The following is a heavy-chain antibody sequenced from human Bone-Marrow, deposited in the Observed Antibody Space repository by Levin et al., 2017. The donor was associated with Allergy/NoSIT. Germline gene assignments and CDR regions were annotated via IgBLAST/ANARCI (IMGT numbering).Heavy chain of an antibody. CDR3: TRTTWTGRTPNYGMDV. CDR2: IDTSGDA. V-gene: IGHV3-13*01. CDR1: GFTFSSYD. Sequence: GGSLRLSCLASGFTFSSYDMHWVRQAPGKGLEWVSAIDTSGDAHYPASVEGRFAVSRDNAKNSLYLQMNDLRAGDTALYYCTRTTWTGRTPNYGMDVWGQGTTVTVSS. D-gene: IGHD4-11*01. J-gene: IGHJ6*02.